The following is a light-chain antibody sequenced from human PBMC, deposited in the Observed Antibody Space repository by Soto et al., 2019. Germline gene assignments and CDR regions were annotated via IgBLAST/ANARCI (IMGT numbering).Light chain of an antibody. Sequence: SVLTQPPSASGSPGQSVAISCTGTSSDVGGYNYVSWYQQHPGKAHKLMIYEVNKRPSGVPDRFSGSKSGNTASLTVSGLQAEDEADSYCSSYAGSSNVFGTGTKVTVL. CDR2: EVN. V-gene: IGLV2-8*01. J-gene: IGLJ1*01. CDR1: SSDVGGYNY. CDR3: SSYAGSSNV.